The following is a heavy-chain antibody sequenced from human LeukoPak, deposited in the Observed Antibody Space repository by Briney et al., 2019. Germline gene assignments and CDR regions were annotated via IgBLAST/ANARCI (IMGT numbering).Heavy chain of an antibody. CDR2: ISYDGRKK. D-gene: IGHD3-22*01. Sequence: GGSLRLSCAASGFTFSSHMMHWVRQAPAKGLEWVAVISYDGRKKYYGDSVKGRFTISRDNSKNTLYLQMNSLRAEDTAVYYCAKATYDSSGYYYGVAFDIWGQGTMVTVSS. CDR3: AKATYDSSGYYYGVAFDI. J-gene: IGHJ3*02. V-gene: IGHV3-30*18. CDR1: GFTFSSHM.